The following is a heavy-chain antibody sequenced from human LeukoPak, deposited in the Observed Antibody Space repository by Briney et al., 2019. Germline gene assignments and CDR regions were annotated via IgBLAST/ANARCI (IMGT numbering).Heavy chain of an antibody. CDR1: GYTFTGYY. J-gene: IGHJ4*02. V-gene: IGHV1-2*02. D-gene: IGHD1-1*01. Sequence: GASVKVSCKASGYTFTGYYMHWVRQAPGKGLEWMGWINPNSGGTNYAQKFKGRVTMTRDTSISTTYMELSRLRSDDTAVYYCARDKTGTTTLGDYWGQRSLVTVSS. CDR3: ARDKTGTTTLGDY. CDR2: INPNSGGT.